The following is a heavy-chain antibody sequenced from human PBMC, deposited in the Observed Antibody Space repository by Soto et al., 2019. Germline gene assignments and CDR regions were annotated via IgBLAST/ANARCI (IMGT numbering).Heavy chain of an antibody. Sequence: GASVKVSCKASGYTFTNFVIHWVRQAPGQRPEWMGWINAGVGNTKYSQNFQGRVTISRDTSANTAYMELSSLRSEDTAVYYCASQDNIIVPAARHFDFWAQGTLVTV. J-gene: IGHJ4*02. V-gene: IGHV1-3*01. D-gene: IGHD2-2*01. CDR2: INAGVGNT. CDR3: ASQDNIIVPAARHFDF. CDR1: GYTFTNFV.